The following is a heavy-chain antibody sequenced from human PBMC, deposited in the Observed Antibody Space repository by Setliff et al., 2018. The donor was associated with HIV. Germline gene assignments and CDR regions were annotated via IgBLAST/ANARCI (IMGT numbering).Heavy chain of an antibody. J-gene: IGHJ6*03. Sequence: PSETLSLTCAVYGGSFRGYFWSWIRQPPGKGLEWIGEINHNGSTTYNPSLKSRLTISVNTSKNQFSLRLNSVTAADTAVYYCARLRDKYRYGFEYYYYYMDVWGKGTTVTVSS. CDR2: INHNGST. CDR3: ARLRDKYRYGFEYYYYYMDV. V-gene: IGHV4-34*01. CDR1: GGSFRGYF. D-gene: IGHD5-18*01.